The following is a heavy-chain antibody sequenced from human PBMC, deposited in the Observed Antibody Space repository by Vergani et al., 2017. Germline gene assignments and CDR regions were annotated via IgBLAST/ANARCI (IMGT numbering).Heavy chain of an antibody. Sequence: EVQLVESGGGLVQPGGSLRLSCAASGFTFSSYWMSWVRQAPGKGLEWVANIKQDGSEKYYVDSVKGRFTISRDNAKNSLYLQMNSLRVEDTALYYCAKGGYSYGSGIDYWGQGTLVTVSS. CDR1: GFTFSSYW. V-gene: IGHV3-7*03. D-gene: IGHD5-18*01. CDR3: AKGGYSYGSGIDY. CDR2: IKQDGSEK. J-gene: IGHJ4*02.